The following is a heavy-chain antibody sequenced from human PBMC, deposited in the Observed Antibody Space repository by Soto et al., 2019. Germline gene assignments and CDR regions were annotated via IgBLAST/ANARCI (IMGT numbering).Heavy chain of an antibody. J-gene: IGHJ6*02. CDR1: GDTLTELS. Sequence: ASVKVSCEVSGDTLTELSMHWVRQAPGKGLEWMGGFDPEDGETIYAQKFQGRVTMTEDTSTDTAYMELSSLRSEDTAVYYCATETPPITIFGVVPSDYYYGMDVWGQGTTVTVSS. D-gene: IGHD3-3*01. V-gene: IGHV1-24*01. CDR3: ATETPPITIFGVVPSDYYYGMDV. CDR2: FDPEDGET.